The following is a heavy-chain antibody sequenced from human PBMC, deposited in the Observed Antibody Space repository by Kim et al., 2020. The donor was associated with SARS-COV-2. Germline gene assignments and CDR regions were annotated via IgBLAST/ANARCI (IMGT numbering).Heavy chain of an antibody. V-gene: IGHV4-39*07. Sequence: YYNPSLKSRVTISVATSKNQSSLKLSSVTAADTAVYYCASPTVVYWYFDLWGRGTLVTVSS. J-gene: IGHJ2*01. CDR3: ASPTVVYWYFDL. D-gene: IGHD4-17*01.